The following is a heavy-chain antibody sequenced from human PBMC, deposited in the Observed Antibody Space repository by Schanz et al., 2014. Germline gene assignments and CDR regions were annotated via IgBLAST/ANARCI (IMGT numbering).Heavy chain of an antibody. CDR3: ARDGGRDGYNLAFDV. CDR2: IRFDGSDK. CDR1: GFTFSDFG. D-gene: IGHD5-12*01. Sequence: QVQLVESGGAVVQPGGSLRLSCAATGFTFSDFGMHWVRQAPGKGLEWVTFIRFDGSDKYYADSVKGRFSVSRDSSKNTLFLQMNSLRAEDTAVYFCARDGGRDGYNLAFDVWGQGTLVTVSS. V-gene: IGHV3-30*02. J-gene: IGHJ3*01.